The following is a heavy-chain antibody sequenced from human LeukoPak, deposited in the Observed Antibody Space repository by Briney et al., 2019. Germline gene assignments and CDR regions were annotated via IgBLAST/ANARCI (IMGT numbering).Heavy chain of an antibody. CDR2: MNPNSGNT. D-gene: IGHD2-8*01. V-gene: IGHV1-8*03. J-gene: IGHJ6*03. CDR1: GYTFTNFD. CDR3: ARENGYYYYYMDV. Sequence: ASVKVSCKASGYTFTNFDISWVRQATGQGLEWMGWMNPNSGNTGYAQKFQGRVTITRNTSINTAYMELSSLRSEDTAVYYCARENGYYYYYMDVWGKGTTVTVSS.